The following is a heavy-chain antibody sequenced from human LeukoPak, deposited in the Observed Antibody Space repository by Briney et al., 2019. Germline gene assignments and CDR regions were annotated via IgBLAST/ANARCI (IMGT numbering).Heavy chain of an antibody. CDR2: IYTSGST. J-gene: IGHJ4*02. Sequence: SETLSLTCTVSGGSISSYYWSWIRQPAGKGLEWIGRIYTSGSTNYNPSLKSRVTMSVDTSKNQFSLKLSSVTAADTAVYYCAREGHYYGSGGPIHFDYWGQGTLVTVSS. D-gene: IGHD3-10*01. V-gene: IGHV4-4*07. CDR3: AREGHYYGSGGPIHFDY. CDR1: GGSISSYY.